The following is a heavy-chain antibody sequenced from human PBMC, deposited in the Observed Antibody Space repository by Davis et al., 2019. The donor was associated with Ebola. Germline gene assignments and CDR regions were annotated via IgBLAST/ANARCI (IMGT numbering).Heavy chain of an antibody. Sequence: MPSETLSLTCAVYGGSFSGYYWSWIRQPPGKGLEWIGEINHSGSTNYNPSLKSRVTISVDTSKNQFSLKLSSVTAADTAVYYCARAYAMGYYYGMDVRGQGTTVTVSS. D-gene: IGHD2-8*01. J-gene: IGHJ6*02. V-gene: IGHV4-34*01. CDR2: INHSGST. CDR3: ARAYAMGYYYGMDV. CDR1: GGSFSGYY.